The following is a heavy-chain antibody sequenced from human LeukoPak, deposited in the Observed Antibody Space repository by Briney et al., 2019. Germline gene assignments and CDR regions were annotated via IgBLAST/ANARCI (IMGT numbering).Heavy chain of an antibody. D-gene: IGHD3-16*01. CDR2: IKSKVDGETA. V-gene: IGHV3-15*01. CDR1: GFTLSKSG. J-gene: IGHJ3*02. CDR3: ATGGYAFDI. Sequence: PGESLRLSCTASGFTLSKSGMHWVRQAPGKGLEWVGRIKSKVDGETADYAAPVKGKFIISRDDSRNTVYLQMSSLEPEDTAVYYCATGGYAFDIWGQGTMVTVSS.